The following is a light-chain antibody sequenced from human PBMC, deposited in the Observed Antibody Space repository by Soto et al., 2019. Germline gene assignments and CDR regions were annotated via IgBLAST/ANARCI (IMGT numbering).Light chain of an antibody. CDR2: GNN. V-gene: IGLV1-40*01. CDR3: QSYDSSLSGSV. J-gene: IGLJ2*01. Sequence: QSVLTQPPSVSGAPGQRVTISCTGSNSNFGTGYDVHWYQRLPGTAPKLLIYGNNNRPSGVPDRFSGSRSGTSASLGITGLQAEDEADYYCQSYDSSLSGSVFGGGTKLTVL. CDR1: NSNFGTGYD.